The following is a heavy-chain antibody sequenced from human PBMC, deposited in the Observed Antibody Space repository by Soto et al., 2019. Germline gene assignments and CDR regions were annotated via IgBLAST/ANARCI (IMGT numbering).Heavy chain of an antibody. D-gene: IGHD2-2*01. CDR2: ISGSGGST. CDR3: AKSGGNIVVVPAATYYYYYYMDV. J-gene: IGHJ6*03. Sequence: PGGSLRLSCAASGFTFSSYAMSWVRQAPGKGLEWVSAISGSGGSTYYADSVKGRFTISRDNSKNTLYLQMNSLRAEDTAVYYCAKSGGNIVVVPAATYYYYYYMDVWGKGTTVTVSS. CDR1: GFTFSSYA. V-gene: IGHV3-23*01.